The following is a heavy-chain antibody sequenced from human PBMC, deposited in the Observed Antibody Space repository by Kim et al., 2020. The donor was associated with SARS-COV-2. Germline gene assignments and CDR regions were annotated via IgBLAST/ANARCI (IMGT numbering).Heavy chain of an antibody. CDR2: IIPIFGTA. CDR3: ARSGGVLLWFGESERGGMDV. CDR1: GGTFSSYA. J-gene: IGHJ6*02. V-gene: IGHV1-69*13. D-gene: IGHD3-10*01. Sequence: SVKVSCKASGGTFSSYAISWVRQAPGQGLEWMGGIIPIFGTANYAQKFQGRVTITADESTSTAYMELSSLRSEDTAVYYCARSGGVLLWFGESERGGMDVWGQGTTVTVSS.